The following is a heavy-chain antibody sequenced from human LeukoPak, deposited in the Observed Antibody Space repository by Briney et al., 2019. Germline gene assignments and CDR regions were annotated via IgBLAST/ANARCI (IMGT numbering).Heavy chain of an antibody. Sequence: ASVKVSCKASSYTFTSYGISWVRQAPGQGLEWMGWISAYNGNTNYAQKLQGRVTMTTDTSTSTAYMELRSLRSDDTAVYYCARDEGQWLVPGEGSGYWGQGTLVTVSS. J-gene: IGHJ4*02. V-gene: IGHV1-18*01. CDR2: ISAYNGNT. CDR1: SYTFTSYG. CDR3: ARDEGQWLVPGEGSGY. D-gene: IGHD6-19*01.